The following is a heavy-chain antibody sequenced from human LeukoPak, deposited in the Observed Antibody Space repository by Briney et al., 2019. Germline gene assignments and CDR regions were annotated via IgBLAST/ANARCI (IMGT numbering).Heavy chain of an antibody. CDR1: GFTFSSYW. V-gene: IGHV3-74*01. CDR3: ARDARPTSALALPFYYYGMDV. D-gene: IGHD1-7*01. J-gene: IGHJ6*02. Sequence: GRSLRLSCAASGFTFSSYWMHWVRQAPGKGLVWVSRINSDGSSTSYADSVKGRLTISRDNAKNLLYLQMNNLRVEDTAVYYCARDARPTSALALPFYYYGMDVWGQGTTVTVSS. CDR2: INSDGSST.